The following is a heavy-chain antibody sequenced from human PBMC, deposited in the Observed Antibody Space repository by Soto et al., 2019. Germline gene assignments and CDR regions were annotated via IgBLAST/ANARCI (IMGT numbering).Heavy chain of an antibody. Sequence: GGSISSYYWSWIRQPPGKGLEWIGYIYYSGSTNYNPSLKSRVTISVDTSKNQFSLKLSSVTAADTAVCYCARVSGSYYLALDYWGQGTLVTVSS. J-gene: IGHJ4*02. D-gene: IGHD1-26*01. V-gene: IGHV4-59*08. CDR2: IYYSGST. CDR3: ARVSGSYYLALDY. CDR1: GGSISSYY.